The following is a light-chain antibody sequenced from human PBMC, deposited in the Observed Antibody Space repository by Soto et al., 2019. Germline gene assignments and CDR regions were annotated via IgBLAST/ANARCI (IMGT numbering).Light chain of an antibody. CDR1: SADIGAFNY. CDR2: DVS. Sequence: QSVLTQPASVSGSPGQSITISCAGTSADIGAFNYVSWYQHHPGKAPKLLIYDVSDRPSGVPTRFSASKSANTASLTISGLQAEDEADYYCSSYTSSSTPYVFGTGTKVTVL. V-gene: IGLV2-14*03. J-gene: IGLJ1*01. CDR3: SSYTSSSTPYV.